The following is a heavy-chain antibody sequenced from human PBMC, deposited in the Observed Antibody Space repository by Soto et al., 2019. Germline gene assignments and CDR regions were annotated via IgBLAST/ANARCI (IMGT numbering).Heavy chain of an antibody. CDR2: IYSGGST. Sequence: GGSLRLSCATSGFTVSSNYMSWVRQASGKGLEWVSVIYSGGSTYYADSVKGRFTISRHNSKNTLYLQMNSLRAEDTAVYYCARDLGGEGSRAFDIWGQGTMVTVSS. J-gene: IGHJ3*02. CDR1: GFTVSSNY. CDR3: ARDLGGEGSRAFDI. D-gene: IGHD3-10*01. V-gene: IGHV3-53*04.